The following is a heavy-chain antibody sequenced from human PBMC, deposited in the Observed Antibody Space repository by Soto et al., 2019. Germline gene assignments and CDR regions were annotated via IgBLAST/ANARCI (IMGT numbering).Heavy chain of an antibody. CDR3: AKDAHWYLY. CDR2: ISGSGGST. CDR1: GFTFSSYA. V-gene: IGHV3-23*04. Sequence: VQLVESGGGVVQPGRSLRLSCAASGFTFSSYAMSCVRQAPGKGLEWVSAISGSGGSTYYADSVKGRLTISRDNSKNTLYLQIISVRAEDKSVYYCAKDAHWYLYWGQGTLVTVSS. D-gene: IGHD6-13*01. J-gene: IGHJ4*02.